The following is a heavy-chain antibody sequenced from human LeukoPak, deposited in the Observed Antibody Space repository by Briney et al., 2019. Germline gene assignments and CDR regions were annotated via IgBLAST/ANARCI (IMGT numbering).Heavy chain of an antibody. CDR1: GYTFTGYY. J-gene: IGHJ4*02. V-gene: IGHV1-2*02. Sequence: ASVKVSCKASGYTFTGYYMHWARQAPGQGLEWMGWINPNSGGTNYAQKFQGRVTMTRDMSISTAYMGLSRLRSDDTAVYYCARDILWFGELWTAEGIDYWGQGTLVTVSS. D-gene: IGHD3-10*01. CDR3: ARDILWFGELWTAEGIDY. CDR2: INPNSGGT.